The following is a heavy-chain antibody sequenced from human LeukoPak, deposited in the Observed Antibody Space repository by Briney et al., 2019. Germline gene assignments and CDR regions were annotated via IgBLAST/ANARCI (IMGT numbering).Heavy chain of an antibody. D-gene: IGHD6-19*01. J-gene: IGHJ4*02. CDR2: MYHSGSA. V-gene: IGHV4-38-2*02. Sequence: SETLSLTCIVSGYAISSGYYWGWIRQPPGKGLEYIGSMYHSGSAYYNPSLKSRVTISVDMSKNHFSLRLSSVTAADTAMYYCARGTLYSGWSYYFDYWGQGSQVTVSS. CDR3: ARGTLYSGWSYYFDY. CDR1: GYAISSGYY.